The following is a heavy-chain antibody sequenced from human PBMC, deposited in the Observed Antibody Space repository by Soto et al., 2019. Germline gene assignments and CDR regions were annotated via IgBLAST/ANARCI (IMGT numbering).Heavy chain of an antibody. CDR2: INHSGST. CDR1: GGSCSGDY. V-gene: IGHV4-34*01. D-gene: IGHD2-2*01. Sequence: PSETLSLTCAVYGGSCSGDYWSWIRQPPGKGLEWIGEINHSGSTNYNPSLKSRVTISVDTSKNQFSLKLSSVTAADTAVYYCARGDCSSTSCRNYYYGMDVWGQGTTVTVSS. J-gene: IGHJ6*02. CDR3: ARGDCSSTSCRNYYYGMDV.